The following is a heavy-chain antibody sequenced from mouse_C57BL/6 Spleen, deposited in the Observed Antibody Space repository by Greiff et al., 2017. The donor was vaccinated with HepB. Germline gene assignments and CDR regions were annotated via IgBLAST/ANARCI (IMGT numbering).Heavy chain of an antibody. J-gene: IGHJ3*01. CDR2: INPNYGTT. Sequence: EVQLQQSGPELVKPGASVKISCKASGYSFTDYNMNWVKQSNGKSLEWIGVINPNYGTTSYNQKFKGNATLTVDQSSSTAYMQLNSLTSEDSAVYYCARSWYYYGKGPWFAYWGQGTLVTVSA. D-gene: IGHD1-1*01. V-gene: IGHV1-39*01. CDR1: GYSFTDYN. CDR3: ARSWYYYGKGPWFAY.